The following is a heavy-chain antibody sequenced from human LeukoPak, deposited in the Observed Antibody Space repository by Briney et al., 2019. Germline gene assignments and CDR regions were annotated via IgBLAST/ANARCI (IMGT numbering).Heavy chain of an antibody. V-gene: IGHV4-31*03. Sequence: SETLSLTCTVSGGSISSGGYYWSWIRQHPGKGLEWIGYIYYSGSTYYNPSLKSRVTISVDTSKNQFSLKLSSVTAADTAVYYCARDADYAGAFDIWAKGQWSPSLQ. CDR2: IYYSGST. CDR1: GGSISSGGYY. J-gene: IGHJ3*02. D-gene: IGHD4-17*01. CDR3: ARDADYAGAFDI.